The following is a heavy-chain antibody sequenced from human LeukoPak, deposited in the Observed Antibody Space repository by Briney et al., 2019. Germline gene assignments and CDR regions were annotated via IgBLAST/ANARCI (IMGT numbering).Heavy chain of an antibody. D-gene: IGHD1-26*01. CDR1: GYTFTGYY. CDR2: INPNSGGT. V-gene: IGHV1-2*02. J-gene: IGHJ3*02. CDR3: ARGGRWELPRPYSFDI. Sequence: ASVKVSCKASGYTFTGYYMHWVRQAPGQGLEWMGWINPNSGGTNYAQKFQGRVTMTKDTSTTTAYMELRSLRSDDTAVYYCARGGRWELPRPYSFDIWGQGTMVTVSS.